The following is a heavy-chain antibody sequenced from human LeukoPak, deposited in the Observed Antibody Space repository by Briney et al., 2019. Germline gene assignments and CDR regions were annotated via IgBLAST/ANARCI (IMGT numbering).Heavy chain of an antibody. Sequence: GGSLRLSCAASGFTFSSYGMHWVLQAPAKGLEWVAFIRFDGSNKYYADSVKGRFTISRDNSKNTLYLQMNRERAMDKGAYYYEKASYTNHEGWGKGILVAVSS. D-gene: IGHD2-2*02. CDR3: EKASYTNHEG. CDR2: IRFDGSNK. V-gene: IGHV3-30*02. J-gene: IGHJ4*02. CDR1: GFTFSSYG.